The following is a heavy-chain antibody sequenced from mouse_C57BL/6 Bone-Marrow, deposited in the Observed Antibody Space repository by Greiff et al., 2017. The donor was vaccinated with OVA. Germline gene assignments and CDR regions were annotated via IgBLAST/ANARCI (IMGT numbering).Heavy chain of an antibody. D-gene: IGHD2-3*01. V-gene: IGHV5-4*01. CDR3: ARDDGYYYY. CDR2: ISDGGSYT. J-gene: IGHJ2*01. Sequence: EVQLVESGAGFVKPGASLKLSCAASGFTFSSYAMSWVRQTPEQRLEWVATISDGGSYTYYPDNLKGRSTFSRDNYKNNLYLQLSHLTSEDPAMYDCARDDGYYYYWGQGTTLTVAS. CDR1: GFTFSSYA.